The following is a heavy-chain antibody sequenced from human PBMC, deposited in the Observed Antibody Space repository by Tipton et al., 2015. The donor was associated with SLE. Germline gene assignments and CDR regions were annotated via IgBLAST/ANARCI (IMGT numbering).Heavy chain of an antibody. CDR3: TRMVCSGGTCPDDY. CDR1: GFTFGDYA. Sequence: RLSCLGSGFTFGDYAMSWVRQAPGKGLEWVGFIRSKDYGGTPEYAASVKGRFTISRDDSKNIAYLQMNGLKSEDTAVYYCTRMVCSGGTCPDDYWGQGTLVTVSS. CDR2: IRSKDYGGTP. V-gene: IGHV3-49*04. D-gene: IGHD2-15*01. J-gene: IGHJ4*02.